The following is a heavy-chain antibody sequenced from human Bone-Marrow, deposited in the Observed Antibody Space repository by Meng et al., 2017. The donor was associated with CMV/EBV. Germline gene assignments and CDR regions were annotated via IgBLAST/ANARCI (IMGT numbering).Heavy chain of an antibody. D-gene: IGHD1-26*01. CDR3: ARVLPGGATSYYFDY. CDR2: ISSSSSYI. Sequence: GGSLRLSCAASGFPFGTYGMNWVRQAPGKGLEWVSSISSSSSYIYYADSVKGRFTVSRDNAKNSLYLQMNSLRVEDTALYYCARVLPGGATSYYFDYWGQGTRVTVYS. J-gene: IGHJ4*02. CDR1: GFPFGTYG. V-gene: IGHV3-21*01.